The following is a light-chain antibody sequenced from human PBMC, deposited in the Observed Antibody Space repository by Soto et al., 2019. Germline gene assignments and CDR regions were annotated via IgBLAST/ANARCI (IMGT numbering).Light chain of an antibody. V-gene: IGLV2-23*02. J-gene: IGLJ1*01. CDR1: SSDIGSYKL. CDR3: FSYAGNSIYV. Sequence: QSALTQPASVSGSTGQSITISCTGTSSDIGSYKLVSWYQQHPGKVPKLMIYEVTKRPSGVSDRFSGSKSGNTASLTISGRQAEDEADYYCFSYAGNSIYVFGTGTKVTVL. CDR2: EVT.